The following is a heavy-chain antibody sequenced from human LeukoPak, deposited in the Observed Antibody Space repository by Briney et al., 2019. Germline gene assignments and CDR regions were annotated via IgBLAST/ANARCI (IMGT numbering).Heavy chain of an antibody. Sequence: GGSLRLSCAASGFTFSSYSMNWVRQAPGKGLEWVSYISSSSSTIYYADSVKGRFTISRDNAKNSLYLQMNSLRAEDTAVYYCARGRGRFLEWLSDAFDIWGPGTVVTVSS. V-gene: IGHV3-48*01. CDR3: ARGRGRFLEWLSDAFDI. CDR1: GFTFSSYS. CDR2: ISSSSSTI. D-gene: IGHD3-3*01. J-gene: IGHJ3*02.